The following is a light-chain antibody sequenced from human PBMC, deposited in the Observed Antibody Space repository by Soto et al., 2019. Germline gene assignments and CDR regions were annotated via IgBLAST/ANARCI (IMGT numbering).Light chain of an antibody. CDR1: QSISSY. V-gene: IGKV1-39*01. CDR3: QHTYSTPFT. CDR2: AAS. Sequence: DIQMTQSPSPLSASVGDRVTITCRSSQSISSYVNWYQQKTGIAPRLLIFAASNLQTGVPSRFSGSGSGTDFTLTISSLQPEDCGTYFCQHTYSTPFTFGQGTKVDI. J-gene: IGKJ3*01.